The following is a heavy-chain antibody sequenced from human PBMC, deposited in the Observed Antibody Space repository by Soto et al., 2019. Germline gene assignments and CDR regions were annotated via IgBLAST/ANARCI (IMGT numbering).Heavy chain of an antibody. CDR1: VFTFSDYW. CDR3: ARDREWEPSQDGFAY. D-gene: IGHD1-26*01. Sequence: PGGSLRLSCAASVFTFSDYWMSLVRQAPGKGLECVASIMHDGSEKYYMDSVKGRFTISRDNAKNSLYLQLNSLRTEDTAVYYCARDREWEPSQDGFAYWRMGTLVTVSS. CDR2: IMHDGSEK. V-gene: IGHV3-7*03. J-gene: IGHJ4*02.